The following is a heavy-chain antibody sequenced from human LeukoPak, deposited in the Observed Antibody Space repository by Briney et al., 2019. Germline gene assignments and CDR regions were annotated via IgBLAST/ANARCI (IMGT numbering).Heavy chain of an antibody. Sequence: SGTLSLTCAVSGGSISSSNWWNWVRQPPGKGLEWIGRIYTSGSTNYNPSLKSRVTISVDTSKNQFSLKLSSVTAADTAVYYCAREFWGYCSGGSCPTAYYYYMDVWGKGTTVTISS. CDR3: AREFWGYCSGGSCPTAYYYYMDV. CDR1: GGSISSSNW. D-gene: IGHD2-15*01. J-gene: IGHJ6*03. CDR2: IYTSGST. V-gene: IGHV4-4*02.